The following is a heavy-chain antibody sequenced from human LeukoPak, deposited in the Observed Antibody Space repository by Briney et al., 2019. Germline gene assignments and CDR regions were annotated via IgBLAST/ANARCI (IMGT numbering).Heavy chain of an antibody. D-gene: IGHD2-15*01. CDR3: ARVYSWATDY. V-gene: IGHV1-8*02. J-gene: IGHJ4*02. CDR1: GYTFTSYG. Sequence: ASVKVSCKASGYTFTSYGISWVRQAPGQGLEWMGWMNPNSGNTGYAQKFQGRVTMTRNTSISTAYMELSSLRSEDTAVYYCARVYSWATDYWGQGTLVTVSS. CDR2: MNPNSGNT.